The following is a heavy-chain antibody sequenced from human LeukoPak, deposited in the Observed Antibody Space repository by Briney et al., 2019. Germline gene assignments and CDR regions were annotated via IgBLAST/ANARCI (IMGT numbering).Heavy chain of an antibody. CDR2: IYDSGST. Sequence: SQTLSLTCNVSGASIRSGDYYWSWIRQPPGTGLEWIGYIYDSGSTYYNPSLKSRITISVDTSENRFSLKLSSVTATDTAVYYCARDCSGGSCYGAFDIWGQGTMVTVSS. CDR1: GASIRSGDYY. V-gene: IGHV4-30-4*01. J-gene: IGHJ3*02. D-gene: IGHD2-15*01. CDR3: ARDCSGGSCYGAFDI.